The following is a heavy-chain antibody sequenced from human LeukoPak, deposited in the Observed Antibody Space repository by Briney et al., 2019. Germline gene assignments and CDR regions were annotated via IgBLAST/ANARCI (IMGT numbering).Heavy chain of an antibody. CDR1: GGSISSASYC. Sequence: PSETLSLTCNVSGGSISSASYCWGWIRQPPGKGLEWIGNFYYSGSTYYNPSLKSRVTISVDTSKNQFSLKLSSVTAADTAVYYCARVVVGAIDYWGQGTLVTVSS. J-gene: IGHJ4*02. CDR3: ARVVVGAIDY. V-gene: IGHV4-39*07. CDR2: FYYSGST. D-gene: IGHD1-26*01.